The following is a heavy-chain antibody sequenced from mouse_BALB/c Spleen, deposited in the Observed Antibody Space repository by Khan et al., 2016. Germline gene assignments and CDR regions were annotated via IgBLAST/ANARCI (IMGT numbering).Heavy chain of an antibody. CDR3: ARGADGYYSLDY. D-gene: IGHD2-3*01. CDR1: GYTFTSYW. J-gene: IGHJ4*01. CDR2: IYPGDVDT. Sequence: QVQLQQSGAELARPGASVKLSCKASGYTFTSYWMQWVKQRPGQGLEWIGAIYPGDVDTRYTQKFKGKATLTADKSSSTAYMQLSSLASEDSAVYYCARGADGYYSLDYWGQGTSVTVSS. V-gene: IGHV1-87*01.